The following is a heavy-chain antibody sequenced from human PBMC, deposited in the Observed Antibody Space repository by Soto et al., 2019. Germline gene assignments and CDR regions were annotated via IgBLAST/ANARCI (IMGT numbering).Heavy chain of an antibody. V-gene: IGHV4-4*02. CDR3: ASSVGSRRGYAFAI. D-gene: IGHD1-26*01. CDR2: IYHTGTS. Sequence: QVRLQESGPGLVKPSGTLSLTCAVSGGSISSTNWWNWVRQSPGKGLEWIGEIYHTGTSNYNPSLKSRVSISVVKSRNQCSLTLSSLAAADTGVYFCASSVGSRRGYAFAIGGKGTVVPVSS. J-gene: IGHJ3*02. CDR1: GGSISSTNW.